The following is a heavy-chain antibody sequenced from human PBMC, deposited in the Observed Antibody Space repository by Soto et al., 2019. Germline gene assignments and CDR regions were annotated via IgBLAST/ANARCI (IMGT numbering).Heavy chain of an antibody. CDR1: GFTFDDHA. D-gene: IGHD3-10*01. V-gene: IGHV3-43D*04. CDR3: ARGGWFGELSYYGMHX. CDR2: ISWDGGST. Sequence: GGSLRLSFAASGFTFDDHAMHWVRQAPGKGLEWVSLISWDGGSTYYEDSVKVRFTISRDNSKNSLYLQMNSLRAEDTALYYCARGGWFGELSYYGMHXWGQGTTVTVS. J-gene: IGHJ6*02.